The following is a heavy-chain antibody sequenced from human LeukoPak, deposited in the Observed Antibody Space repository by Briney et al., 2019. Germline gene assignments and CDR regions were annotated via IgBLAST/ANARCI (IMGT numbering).Heavy chain of an antibody. CDR2: IRSKANMYAT. D-gene: IGHD5-18*01. CDR3: TRDADTAMVTDDFDY. J-gene: IGHJ4*02. CDR1: GFTFRGSA. V-gene: IGHV3-73*01. Sequence: GGSLRLSCAASGFTFRGSAMHWFRQASGKGLEGGGRIRSKANMYATAYAASVKCRFIISRDDSKNTAYLQMNSLKTEDTAVYYCTRDADTAMVTDDFDYWGQGTLVTVSS.